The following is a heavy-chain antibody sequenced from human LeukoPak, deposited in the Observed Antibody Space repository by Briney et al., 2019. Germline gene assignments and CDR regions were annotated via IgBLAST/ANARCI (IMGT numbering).Heavy chain of an antibody. Sequence: PGGSLRLSCAVSGFPFSVYEMNWVRQAPGKGLEWVSNIGSSGTTIYYADSVKGRFTISRDNAKNSLYLQMNSLRAEDTAVYYCARNIAAAGKGYYFDHWGQGTLVTVSS. CDR1: GFPFSVYE. CDR2: IGSSGTTI. J-gene: IGHJ4*02. D-gene: IGHD6-13*01. CDR3: ARNIAAAGKGYYFDH. V-gene: IGHV3-48*03.